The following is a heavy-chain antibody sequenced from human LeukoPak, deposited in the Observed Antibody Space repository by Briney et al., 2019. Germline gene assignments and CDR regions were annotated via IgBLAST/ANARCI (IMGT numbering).Heavy chain of an antibody. D-gene: IGHD1-26*01. CDR1: GYSFTNYW. CDR3: ARSGSLGTFDI. CDR2: IYPGDSDT. Sequence: GESLKISCKGSGYSFTNYWIGWVRQMPGKGLEWMGIIYPGDSDTRYSPSFQGQVTISADKSISTAYLQSSLKASDTDMYYCARSGSLGTFDIWGQGTMVTVSS. V-gene: IGHV5-51*01. J-gene: IGHJ3*02.